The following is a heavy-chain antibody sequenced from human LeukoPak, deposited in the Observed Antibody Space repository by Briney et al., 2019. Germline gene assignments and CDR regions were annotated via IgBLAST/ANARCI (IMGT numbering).Heavy chain of an antibody. Sequence: PGGSLRLSCAASGFAFSDYYMNWIRQAPGKGLEWVSYISSSSSWKNYADSVKGRFTISRDNAKKTLYLQMNSLRAEDTAVYYCARDSSGLSVDYWSQGSLVTVSS. CDR3: ARDSSGLSVDY. CDR2: ISSSSSWK. CDR1: GFAFSDYY. D-gene: IGHD6-19*01. V-gene: IGHV3-11*05. J-gene: IGHJ4*02.